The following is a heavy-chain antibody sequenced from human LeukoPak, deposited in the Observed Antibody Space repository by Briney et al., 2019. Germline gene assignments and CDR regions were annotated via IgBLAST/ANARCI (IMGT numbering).Heavy chain of an antibody. CDR3: AKVGPHLTGYYPPYYYYGMDV. J-gene: IGHJ6*02. V-gene: IGHV3-30*18. D-gene: IGHD3-9*01. Sequence: PGGSLRLSCAASGFTFSSYGMHWVRQAPGKGLEWVAVISYDGGNKYYADSVKGRFTISRDNSKNTLYLQMNSLRAEDTAVYYCAKVGPHLTGYYPPYYYYGMDVWGQGTTVTVSS. CDR2: ISYDGGNK. CDR1: GFTFSSYG.